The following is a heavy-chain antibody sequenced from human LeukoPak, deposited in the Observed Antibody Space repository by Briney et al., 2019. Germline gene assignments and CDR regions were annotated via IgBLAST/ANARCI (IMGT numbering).Heavy chain of an antibody. Sequence: ASVKVSCKASGYTFTSYGISWVRQAPGQGLEWMGWISAYNGNTNYAQKLQGRVTMTTDTSTSTAYMELRSLRSDDTAVYYCARGSRASTLYGKYCYYGMDVWGQGTTVTVSS. CDR3: ARGSRASTLYGKYCYYGMDV. CDR2: ISAYNGNT. CDR1: GYTFTSYG. D-gene: IGHD2-8*01. V-gene: IGHV1-18*01. J-gene: IGHJ6*02.